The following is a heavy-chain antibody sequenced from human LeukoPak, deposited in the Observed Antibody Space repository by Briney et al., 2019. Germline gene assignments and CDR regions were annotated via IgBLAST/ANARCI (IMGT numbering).Heavy chain of an antibody. CDR2: ISAYNGNT. V-gene: IGHV1-18*01. CDR1: GFTFTSFG. J-gene: IGHJ1*01. D-gene: IGHD4-11*01. Sequence: ASVKVSCKASGFTFTSFGFSWVRQAPGQGLEWMGWISAYNGNTNYAQNLQGRVTMTTDASTSTVYMELRSLRSDDTAMYYCGRRRESSNWPPGYLQYWGQGTLVTVSS. CDR3: GRRRESSNWPPGYLQY.